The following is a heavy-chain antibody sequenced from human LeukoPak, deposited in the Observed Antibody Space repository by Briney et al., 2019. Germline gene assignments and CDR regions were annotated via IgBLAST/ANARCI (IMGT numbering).Heavy chain of an antibody. V-gene: IGHV1-2*02. Sequence: ASVKVSCKTSGHTFTASYIHWVRQAPGQGLEWMGRISPNSGDTDYAQKFQGRVTMTRDTSINTGYMEVGRLTSDDTADYYCARSAEHCANGVCFTKYYMDVWGEGTTVAVSS. J-gene: IGHJ6*03. CDR3: ARSAEHCANGVCFTKYYMDV. CDR1: GHTFTASY. CDR2: ISPNSGDT. D-gene: IGHD2-8*01.